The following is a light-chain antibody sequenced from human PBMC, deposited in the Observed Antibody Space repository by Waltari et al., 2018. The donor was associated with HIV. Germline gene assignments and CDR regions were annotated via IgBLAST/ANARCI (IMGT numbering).Light chain of an antibody. CDR3: SSDTSRKILV. CDR1: SRDIGSSQY. J-gene: IGLJ3*02. Sequence: HSALTQPASVSGSPGQSITISCTGTSRDIGSSQYVSWYQHHPAKAPKLIIYEVHNRPSGLSPRFSGAKSGSTASLTISGLQAADEADYYCSSDTSRKILVFGGGTKLTVL. V-gene: IGLV2-14*01. CDR2: EVH.